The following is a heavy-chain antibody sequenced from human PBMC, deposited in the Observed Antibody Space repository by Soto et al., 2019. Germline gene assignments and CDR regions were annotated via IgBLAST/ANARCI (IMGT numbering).Heavy chain of an antibody. CDR2: SYYNGDT. CDR3: ARRLISTWTHGHAFDF. J-gene: IGHJ3*01. V-gene: IGHV4-39*02. D-gene: IGHD3-22*01. CDR1: GGSVSSGNYF. Sequence: QLQLQESGPGLVKPAETLSLKCAVSGGSVSSGNYFWGWIRQPPGKGLEWIGNSYYNGDTYYSPSLKSRVTMSVDTAQNPFSMWLTSVTAADTAVYYCARRLISTWTHGHAFDFWGQGTLVTVSS.